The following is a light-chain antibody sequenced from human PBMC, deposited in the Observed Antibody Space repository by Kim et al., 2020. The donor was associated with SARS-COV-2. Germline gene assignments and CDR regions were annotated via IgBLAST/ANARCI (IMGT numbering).Light chain of an antibody. J-gene: IGLJ3*02. V-gene: IGLV10-54*01. CDR1: SYNVAFQG. CDR2: RTN. Sequence: LTQPPSVSKCLGQTATLTCTGNSYNVAFQGASWLQQHQGHPPKLLSYRTNNRPSGISERFSASRSGNTSSLTITGLQPEDEADYYCSAWDNSLLGWVFGGGTQLTVL. CDR3: SAWDNSLLGWV.